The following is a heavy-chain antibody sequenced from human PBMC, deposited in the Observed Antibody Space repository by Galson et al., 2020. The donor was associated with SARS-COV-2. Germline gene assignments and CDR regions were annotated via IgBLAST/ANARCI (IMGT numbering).Heavy chain of an antibody. CDR1: GGSISSSSYY. CDR2: TYYSGST. Sequence: ASETLPLTCTVSGGSISSSSYYWGWIRQPPGTGLEWIGSTYYSGSTYYNPSLKSRVTISVDTSKNQFSLKLSSVTAADTAVYYCARVLLWCGEFSLDSFDIWGQGTMVTVSS. CDR3: ARVLLWCGEFSLDSFDI. V-gene: IGHV4-39*07. J-gene: IGHJ3*02. D-gene: IGHD3-10*01.